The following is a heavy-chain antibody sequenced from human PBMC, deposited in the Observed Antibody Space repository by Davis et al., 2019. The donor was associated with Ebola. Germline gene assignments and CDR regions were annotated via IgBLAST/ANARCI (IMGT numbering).Heavy chain of an antibody. CDR3: TTLSTVTTMYFDL. CDR2: IKGKTDGGTT. D-gene: IGHD4-17*01. CDR1: GFTFSNAW. J-gene: IGHJ2*01. V-gene: IGHV3-15*01. Sequence: ETLSLTCAASGFTFSNAWMSWVRQAPGKGLEWVGRIKGKTDGGTTDYAAPVRGRFTISRDDSKNTLYLQMNSLKTEDSAVYYCTTLSTVTTMYFDLWGRGTLVTVSS.